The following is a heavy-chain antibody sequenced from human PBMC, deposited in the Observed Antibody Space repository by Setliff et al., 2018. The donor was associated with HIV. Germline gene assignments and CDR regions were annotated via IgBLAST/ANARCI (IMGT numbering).Heavy chain of an antibody. Sequence: PGGSLRLSCATSGSTFSSYAMSWVRQAPGKGLEWVSAISGSGDSTYYADSVKGRFTISRDNSKNTLYLQMNSLRADDTAVYYCAKDPSDSSSWYYFHYWGQGALVTVSS. CDR1: GSTFSSYA. CDR2: ISGSGDST. V-gene: IGHV3-23*01. D-gene: IGHD6-13*01. CDR3: AKDPSDSSSWYYFHY. J-gene: IGHJ4*02.